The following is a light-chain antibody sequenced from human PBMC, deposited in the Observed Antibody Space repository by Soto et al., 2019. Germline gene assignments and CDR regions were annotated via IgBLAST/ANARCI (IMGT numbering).Light chain of an antibody. J-gene: IGKJ1*01. CDR3: QQYNNWPPVT. CDR2: GAS. Sequence: IVMTQSPSTLSVSPGERAPLSCRASQSVSSNLAWYQQKPGQAPRLLIYGASTRATGIPARFSGSGSGTEFTLTISSLQSEDFAVYYCQQYNNWPPVTFGQGTNVDIK. CDR1: QSVSSN. V-gene: IGKV3-15*01.